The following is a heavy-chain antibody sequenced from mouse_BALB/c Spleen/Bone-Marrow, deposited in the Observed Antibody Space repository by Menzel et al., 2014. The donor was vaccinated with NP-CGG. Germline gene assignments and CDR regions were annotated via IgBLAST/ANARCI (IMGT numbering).Heavy chain of an antibody. CDR2: INPSNGRT. CDR1: GYTFTSYW. Sequence: VQLVESGAELVKPGASVKLSCKASGYTFTSYWIHWVKLRPGHGLEWIGEINPSNGRTNYNEKFKNKATPTVDKSSSTAYIQLSSLTSEDSAVYYCARYDGPAWFAYWGQGTLVTVS. J-gene: IGHJ3*01. V-gene: IGHV1S81*02. D-gene: IGHD2-3*01. CDR3: ARYDGPAWFAY.